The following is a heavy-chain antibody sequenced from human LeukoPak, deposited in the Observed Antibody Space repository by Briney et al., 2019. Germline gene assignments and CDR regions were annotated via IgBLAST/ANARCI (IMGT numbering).Heavy chain of an antibody. CDR1: GFTFSSYA. D-gene: IGHD2-2*01. J-gene: IGHJ6*03. CDR3: AKGTAYCSSTSCSHYYYYMDV. CDR2: ISGSGGST. Sequence: GGSLRLSCAASGFTFSSYAMSWVRQTPGKGLQWVSGISGSGGSTYYADSVKGRFTISRDNSKNTLYLQMNSLRAEDTAVYYCAKGTAYCSSTSCSHYYYYMDVWGKGTTVTVSS. V-gene: IGHV3-23*01.